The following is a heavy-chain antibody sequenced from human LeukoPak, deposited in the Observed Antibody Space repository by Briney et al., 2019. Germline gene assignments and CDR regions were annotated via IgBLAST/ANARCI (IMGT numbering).Heavy chain of an antibody. CDR3: ARASVSGTGDGFDI. CDR1: RGSIITNDYW. CDR2: IDHAGTT. J-gene: IGHJ3*02. D-gene: IGHD6-19*01. Sequence: SETLSLTCVVSRGSIITNDYWWGWIRQPPGKGLEWIGTIDHAGTTFYNVSLKSRVTISVDTSKKKFSLKLSSVTAADTAVYYCARASVSGTGDGFDIWGQGTMVTVSS. V-gene: IGHV4-39*07.